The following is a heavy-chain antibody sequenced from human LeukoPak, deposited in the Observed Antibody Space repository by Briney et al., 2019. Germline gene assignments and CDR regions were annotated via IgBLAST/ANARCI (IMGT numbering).Heavy chain of an antibody. D-gene: IGHD3-22*01. J-gene: IGHJ3*02. Sequence: SETLSLTCAVSGGSISSHYWSWIRQPPGKGLEWIDYIYYSGNTYYSPSLHSRVTISVDTSKNHFSLKLTSVTAADTAVYYCARLLDNDSSGYPDTFDIWGQGTMVTVSS. CDR2: IYYSGNT. V-gene: IGHV4-59*11. CDR3: ARLLDNDSSGYPDTFDI. CDR1: GGSISSHY.